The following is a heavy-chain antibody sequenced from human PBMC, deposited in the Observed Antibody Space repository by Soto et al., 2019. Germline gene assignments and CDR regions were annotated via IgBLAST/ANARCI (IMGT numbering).Heavy chain of an antibody. CDR1: GFTFSSYA. J-gene: IGHJ6*02. Sequence: PGGSLRLSCAASGFTFSSYAMSWVRQAPGKGLEWVSAISGSGGSTYYADSVKGRFTISRDNSKNTLYLQMNSLRAEDTAVYYCAKDEKYDFWSGSTYYYGMDVWGQGTTVTV. CDR3: AKDEKYDFWSGSTYYYGMDV. D-gene: IGHD3-3*01. V-gene: IGHV3-23*01. CDR2: ISGSGGST.